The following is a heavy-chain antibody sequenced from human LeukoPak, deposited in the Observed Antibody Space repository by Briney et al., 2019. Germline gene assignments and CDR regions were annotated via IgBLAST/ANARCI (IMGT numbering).Heavy chain of an antibody. CDR3: ARTPRITIFGVVTLNWFDP. Sequence: PSETLSLTCAVSGVSFSGYYWSWIRQPPGKGLEWIGEINHSGSTNYNPSLKSRVTISVDTSKNQFSLKLSSVTAADTAVYYCARTPRITIFGVVTLNWFDPWGQGTLVTVSS. D-gene: IGHD3-3*01. J-gene: IGHJ5*02. CDR1: GVSFSGYY. V-gene: IGHV4-34*01. CDR2: INHSGST.